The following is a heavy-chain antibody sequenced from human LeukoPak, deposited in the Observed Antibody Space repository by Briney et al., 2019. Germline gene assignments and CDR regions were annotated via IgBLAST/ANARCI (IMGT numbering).Heavy chain of an antibody. CDR1: GGSFSGYY. D-gene: IGHD2-2*01. CDR3: ARGRSILGYCSSTSCYFKWFDP. Sequence: SETLSLTCAVCGGSFSGYYLSWIRQPPGKGLEWFGEINHSGSTNYNPSLKSRVTISVDTSKNQFSLKLSSVTAADTAVYYCARGRSILGYCSSTSCYFKWFDPWGQGTLVTVSS. J-gene: IGHJ5*02. CDR2: INHSGST. V-gene: IGHV4-34*01.